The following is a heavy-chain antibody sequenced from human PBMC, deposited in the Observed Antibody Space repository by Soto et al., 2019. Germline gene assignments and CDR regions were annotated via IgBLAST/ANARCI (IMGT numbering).Heavy chain of an antibody. Sequence: GGSLRLSCAASGFTFSSYSMNWVHQAPGKGLEWVSSISSSSSYIYYADSVKGRFTISRDNAKNSLYLQMNSLRAEDTGVYYCARPEYYYDSRGYYGYWGQGTLVTVSS. CDR2: ISSSSSYI. V-gene: IGHV3-21*01. CDR1: GFTFSSYS. J-gene: IGHJ4*02. D-gene: IGHD3-22*01. CDR3: ARPEYYYDSRGYYGY.